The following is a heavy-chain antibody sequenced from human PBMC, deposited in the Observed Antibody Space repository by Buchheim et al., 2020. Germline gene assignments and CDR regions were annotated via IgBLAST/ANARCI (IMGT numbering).Heavy chain of an antibody. Sequence: EVQLVESGGGLVQPGGSLRLSCAASGFTFSKYWMIWVRQAPGKGLEWVASIKEDGNEKYYADSVKGRFTISRDNPKNSLSLQMNSLRADDTALYYCARGGASSSRDHWGQGTL. CDR2: IKEDGNEK. CDR1: GFTFSKYW. J-gene: IGHJ4*02. V-gene: IGHV3-7*01. D-gene: IGHD6-6*01. CDR3: ARGGASSSRDH.